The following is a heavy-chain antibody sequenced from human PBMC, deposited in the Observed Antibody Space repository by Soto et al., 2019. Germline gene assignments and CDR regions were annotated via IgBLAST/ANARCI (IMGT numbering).Heavy chain of an antibody. CDR3: ARGRVDDGSAYWHFEL. CDR1: GFTFSSYG. D-gene: IGHD3-22*01. CDR2: IWYDGSNK. J-gene: IGHJ2*01. V-gene: IGHV3-33*01. Sequence: QVQLVESGGGVVQPGRSLRLSCTASGFTFSSYGMHWVRQAPDKGLEWVALIWYDGSNKYYADSVKGRFTISRDNSKNTWFLQRNVLRGEDMVVYYGARGRVDDGSAYWHFELWGRGTLVTVSS.